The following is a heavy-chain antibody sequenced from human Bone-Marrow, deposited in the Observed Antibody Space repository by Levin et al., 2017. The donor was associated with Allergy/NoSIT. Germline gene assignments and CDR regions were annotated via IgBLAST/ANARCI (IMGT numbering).Heavy chain of an antibody. CDR2: INASGGTT. D-gene: IGHD2/OR15-2a*01. V-gene: IGHV1-46*01. J-gene: IGHJ4*02. Sequence: ASVKVSCEASGYSFTTYYIHWVRQAPGHGLEWMGIINASGGTTSYAQQFQGRLTMTRDTSTTTVYMELNSLRSEDTAVYYCARASGEYSGLFDYWGQGTLVTVSS. CDR1: GYSFTTYY. CDR3: ARASGEYSGLFDY.